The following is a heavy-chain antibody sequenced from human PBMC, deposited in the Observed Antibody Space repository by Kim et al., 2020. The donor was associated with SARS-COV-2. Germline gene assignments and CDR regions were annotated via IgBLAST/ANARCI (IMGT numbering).Heavy chain of an antibody. D-gene: IGHD3-3*01. CDR1: GGSISDYY. CDR3: ARDGTEGLRRDGYTFWY. J-gene: IGHJ4*02. Sequence: SETLSLTCTVSGGSISDYYWSWIRQPPGKGLEWIGYIYFSGITNYNPSLKSRVTISLDTSRTQFSLKLSSVTAADTAVYFCARDGTEGLRRDGYTFWYWGQGTLVTVSS. CDR2: IYFSGIT. V-gene: IGHV4-59*01.